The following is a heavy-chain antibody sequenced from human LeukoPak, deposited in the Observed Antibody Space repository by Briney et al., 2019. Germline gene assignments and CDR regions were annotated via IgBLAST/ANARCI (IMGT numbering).Heavy chain of an antibody. D-gene: IGHD1-26*01. J-gene: IGHJ4*02. Sequence: GGSLRLSCAASGFTFSSYAMTWVRQAPGKGLEWVSVISGGGGNTYYADSVKGRFTISRDNPKNTLYLQVNSLRAEDTAVYYCAKGVVGASSAAAAGYFENWGQGTLVTVSS. CDR2: ISGGGGNT. CDR1: GFTFSSYA. CDR3: AKGVVGASSAAAAGYFEN. V-gene: IGHV3-23*01.